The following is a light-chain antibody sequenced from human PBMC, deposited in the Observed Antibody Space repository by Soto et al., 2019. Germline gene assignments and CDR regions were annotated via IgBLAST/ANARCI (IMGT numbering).Light chain of an antibody. Sequence: EIVMTQSPATLSVSPGERATLSCRASQSVSSNLAWYQQKPAQAPSLLIYGASTSATGIPASLIGSGSGTEFTLTISSLQTEDFAFCNCQQYTKWHRVYTFGQGTKLEIK. V-gene: IGKV3-15*01. CDR1: QSVSSN. CDR2: GAS. J-gene: IGKJ2*01. CDR3: QQYTKWHRVYT.